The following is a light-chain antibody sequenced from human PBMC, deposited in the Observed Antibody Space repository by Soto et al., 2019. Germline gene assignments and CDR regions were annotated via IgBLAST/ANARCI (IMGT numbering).Light chain of an antibody. Sequence: EIVMTQSPATLSVSPGETATLSCRASQSVNSNLAWYQQKPGQAPRLLISDASTRAAGLPARFSGSGSGTEFTLTISSLRSEDFAVYFCQQSNNWPKTFGKGTK. CDR3: QQSNNWPKT. CDR1: QSVNSN. CDR2: DAS. V-gene: IGKV3-15*01. J-gene: IGKJ1*01.